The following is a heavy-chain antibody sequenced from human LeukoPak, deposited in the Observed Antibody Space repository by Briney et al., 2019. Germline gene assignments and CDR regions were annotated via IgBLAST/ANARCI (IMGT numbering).Heavy chain of an antibody. J-gene: IGHJ5*02. CDR1: GYTFSSFG. D-gene: IGHD4-17*01. Sequence: ASVKVSCKASGYTFSSFGITWVRQAPGQGLEWMGWISAYNGNTNYVQKLQGRVTMTTDTSTSTAYMELRSLRSDDTATYFCARDLGDDLTTVTSGNWFDPWGQGTLVTVSS. CDR3: ARDLGDDLTTVTSGNWFDP. V-gene: IGHV1-18*01. CDR2: ISAYNGNT.